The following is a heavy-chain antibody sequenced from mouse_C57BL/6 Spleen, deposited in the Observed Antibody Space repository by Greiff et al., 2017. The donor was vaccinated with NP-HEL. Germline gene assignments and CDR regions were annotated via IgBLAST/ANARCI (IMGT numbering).Heavy chain of an antibody. CDR2: IRSKSNNYAT. D-gene: IGHD4-1*01. J-gene: IGHJ3*01. CDR3: VRQDGITGSFAY. CDR1: GFSFNTYA. Sequence: EVQLQQSGGGLVQPKGSLKLSCAASGFSFNTYAMNWVRQAPGKGLEWVARIRSKSNNYATYYADSVKDRFTISRDDSESMLYLKMNNLKTEDTAMYYCVRQDGITGSFAYWGQGTLVTVSA. V-gene: IGHV10-1*01.